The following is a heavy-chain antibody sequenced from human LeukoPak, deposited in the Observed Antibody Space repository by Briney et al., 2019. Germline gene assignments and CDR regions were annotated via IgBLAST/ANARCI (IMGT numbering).Heavy chain of an antibody. CDR2: IYYSGST. V-gene: IGHV4-59*01. D-gene: IGHD3-10*01. CDR1: GGSISSYY. CDR3: ARVAYYYGTGSYYNPAHFDY. J-gene: IGHJ4*02. Sequence: SETLSLTCTVSGGSISSYYWSWIRQPPGKGLEWIGYIYYSGSTNYNPSLQSRVTISVDMSKDQFSLKLSSVTAADTAVYYCARVAYYYGTGSYYNPAHFDYWGQGTLVAVSS.